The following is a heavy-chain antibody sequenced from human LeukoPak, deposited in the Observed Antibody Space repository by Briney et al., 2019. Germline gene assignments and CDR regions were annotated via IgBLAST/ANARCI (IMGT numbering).Heavy chain of an antibody. CDR2: IYYSGST. CDR1: GGSISSSSYY. J-gene: IGHJ4*02. Sequence: SETLSLTCTVSGGSISSSSYYWGWIRQPPGKGQEWIGSIYYSGSTYYNPSLKSRVTISVDTSKNQFSLKLSSVTAADTAVYYCARHVNDHVWGSYRSPSHFDYWGQGTLVTVSS. CDR3: ARHVNDHVWGSYRSPSHFDY. V-gene: IGHV4-39*01. D-gene: IGHD3-16*02.